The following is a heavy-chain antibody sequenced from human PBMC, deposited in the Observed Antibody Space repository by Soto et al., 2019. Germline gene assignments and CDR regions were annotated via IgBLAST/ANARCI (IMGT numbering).Heavy chain of an antibody. J-gene: IGHJ4*02. D-gene: IGHD2-15*01. CDR3: ARERITRESIFDY. CDR2: IYYSGST. CDR1: GGSISSGGYY. Sequence: SETLSLTCTVSGGSISSGGYYWSWIRQHPGEGLEWIGYIYYSGSTYYNPSLKSRVTISVDTSKNQFSLKLSSVTAADTAVYYCARERITRESIFDYWGQGTLVTVSS. V-gene: IGHV4-31*03.